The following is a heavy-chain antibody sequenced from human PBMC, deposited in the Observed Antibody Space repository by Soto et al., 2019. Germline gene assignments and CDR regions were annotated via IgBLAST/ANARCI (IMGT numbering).Heavy chain of an antibody. V-gene: IGHV3-9*01. CDR3: AKDMSGQQMTFYI. D-gene: IGHD6-13*01. CDR1: GFTFDDYA. CDR2: ISWNSGSI. Sequence: GGSLRLSCAASGFTFDDYAMHWVRQAPGKGLEWVSGISWNSGSIGYADSVKGRFTISRDNAKNSLYLQMNSLRAEDTALYYCAKDMSGQQMTFYIWGQGTMVTVSS. J-gene: IGHJ3*02.